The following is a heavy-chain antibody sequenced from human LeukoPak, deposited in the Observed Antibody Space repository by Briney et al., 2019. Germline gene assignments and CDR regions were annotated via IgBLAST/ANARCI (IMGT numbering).Heavy chain of an antibody. CDR3: ARDNCSGGSCYRYYYYGMDV. CDR2: IYYSGST. V-gene: IGHV4-34*01. Sequence: SETLSLTCAVYGGSFSGYYWSRIRQPPGKGLEWIGSIYYSGSTYYNPSLKSRVTISVDTSKNQFSLKLSSVTAADTAVYYCARDNCSGGSCYRYYYYGMDVWGQGTTVTVSS. CDR1: GGSFSGYY. J-gene: IGHJ6*02. D-gene: IGHD2-15*01.